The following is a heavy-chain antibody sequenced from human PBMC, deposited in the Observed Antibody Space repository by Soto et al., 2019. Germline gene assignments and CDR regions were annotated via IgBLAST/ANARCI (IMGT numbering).Heavy chain of an antibody. J-gene: IGHJ4*02. CDR3: ARGSRYCSSTSCYQFFDY. V-gene: IGHV4-34*01. CDR2: INHSGST. Sequence: KTSETLSLTCAVYGGSFSGYYWSWIRQPPGKGLEWIGEINHSGSTNYNPSLKSRVTISVDTSKNQFSLKLSSVTAADTAVYYCARGSRYCSSTSCYQFFDYWGQGTLVTVSS. CDR1: GGSFSGYY. D-gene: IGHD2-2*01.